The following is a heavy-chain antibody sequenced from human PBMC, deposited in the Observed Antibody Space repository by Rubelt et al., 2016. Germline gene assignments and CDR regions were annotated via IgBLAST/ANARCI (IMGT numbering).Heavy chain of an antibody. J-gene: IGHJ4*02. CDR2: ISGSGDTT. CDR3: ATDVTYYDLWRGYYKDD. D-gene: IGHD3-3*01. V-gene: IGHV3-23*01. Sequence: EVQLLESGGGLVQPGGSLRLSCAASGFTFSSYAMSWVRQAPGKGLEWVSGISGSGDTTSYADAVKGRFTISRDNSQNTLYLKMNSLRAEDTAVYCCATDVTYYDLWRGYYKDDGGQGTLVTVSS. CDR1: GFTFSSYA.